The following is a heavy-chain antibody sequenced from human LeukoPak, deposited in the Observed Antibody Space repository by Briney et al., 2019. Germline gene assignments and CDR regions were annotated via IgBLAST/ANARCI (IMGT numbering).Heavy chain of an antibody. Sequence: SVKVSCKASGGTFSDYAISWVRQAPGQGLEWMGGIIPIYGTADFAQKFQGRVTITADESTTIAYMEMSSLRSEDTAVYYCARGCWGYSYGCLDYWGQGTLVTVSS. CDR1: GGTFSDYA. J-gene: IGHJ4*02. D-gene: IGHD5-18*01. V-gene: IGHV1-69*01. CDR2: IIPIYGTA. CDR3: ARGCWGYSYGCLDY.